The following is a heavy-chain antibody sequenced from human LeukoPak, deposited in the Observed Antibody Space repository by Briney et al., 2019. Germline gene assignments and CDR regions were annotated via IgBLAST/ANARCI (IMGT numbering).Heavy chain of an antibody. Sequence: SETLSLTCAVYGGSFSGYYWSWIRQPPGKGLEWIGEINHSGSTNYNPSLKSRVTISVDKSKNQFSLKLSSVTAADTAVYYCARDRRDCTNGVCPGGYYYYGMDVWGQGTTVTVSS. CDR2: INHSGST. CDR3: ARDRRDCTNGVCPGGYYYYGMDV. J-gene: IGHJ6*02. V-gene: IGHV4-34*01. CDR1: GGSFSGYY. D-gene: IGHD2-8*01.